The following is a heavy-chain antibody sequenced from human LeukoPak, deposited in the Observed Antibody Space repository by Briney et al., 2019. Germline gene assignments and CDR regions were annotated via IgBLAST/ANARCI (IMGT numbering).Heavy chain of an antibody. CDR3: AKNRSNRTSKYDFWSGYYTGGYYFDY. D-gene: IGHD3-3*01. Sequence: GGSLRLSCAASGFTFSSYAMSWVRQAPGKGLEWVSGISWNSGSIGYADSVKGRFTISRDNAKNSLYLQMNSLRAEDTALYYCAKNRSNRTSKYDFWSGYYTGGYYFDYWGQGTLVTVSS. J-gene: IGHJ4*02. CDR1: GFTFSSYA. V-gene: IGHV3-9*01. CDR2: ISWNSGSI.